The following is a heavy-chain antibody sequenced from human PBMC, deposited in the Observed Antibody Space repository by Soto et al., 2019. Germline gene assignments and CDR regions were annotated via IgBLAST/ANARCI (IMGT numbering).Heavy chain of an antibody. J-gene: IGHJ4*02. Sequence: QVQLVQSGAEVKKPGSSVKVSCKASGGTFSSYTISWVRQAPGQGLEWMGRIIPILGIANYAQKFQGRVTITADKSTSTTYMELSSLRSEDTAVYYCAGEGYGDYEVYWGQGTLVTVSS. CDR2: IIPILGIA. V-gene: IGHV1-69*02. D-gene: IGHD4-17*01. CDR1: GGTFSSYT. CDR3: AGEGYGDYEVY.